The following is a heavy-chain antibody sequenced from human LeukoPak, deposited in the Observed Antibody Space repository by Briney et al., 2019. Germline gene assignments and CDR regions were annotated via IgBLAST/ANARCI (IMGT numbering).Heavy chain of an antibody. Sequence: GGSLRLSCAASPFTSSGHWMSWVRQAPGKGLEWVANIKEDGSEKYYLDSVKGRFTISRDNAKDSLHLQINSLRVEDTAVYYCARNSFAELMLLGSAYGMDVWGQGTTVIVSS. V-gene: IGHV3-7*01. CDR3: ARNSFAELMLLGSAYGMDV. J-gene: IGHJ6*02. CDR2: IKEDGSEK. CDR1: PFTSSGHW. D-gene: IGHD2-8*01.